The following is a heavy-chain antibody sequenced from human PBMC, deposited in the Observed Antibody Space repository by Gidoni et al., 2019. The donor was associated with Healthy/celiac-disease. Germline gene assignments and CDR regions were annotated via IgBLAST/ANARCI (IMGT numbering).Heavy chain of an antibody. J-gene: IGHJ4*02. CDR1: GFTFARDS. CDR2: MSGSVGST. CDR3: AKDLVRVLNIVVVVAATPFDY. Sequence: EVQLLESVGGLVQPGGSVSTSCAASGFTFARDSRRWVRQSPGKGPEWGSAMSGSVGSTYYADSVKGRFTISRDNSKNTLYLQMNSLRAEDTAVYYCAKDLVRVLNIVVVVAATPFDYWGQGTLVTVSS. V-gene: IGHV3-23*01. D-gene: IGHD2-15*01.